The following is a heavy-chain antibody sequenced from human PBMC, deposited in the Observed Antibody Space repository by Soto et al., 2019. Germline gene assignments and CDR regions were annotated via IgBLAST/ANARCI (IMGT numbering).Heavy chain of an antibody. Sequence: QVQLVQSGAEVKKPGSSVKVSCKASGGTFSSYTISWVRQAPGQGLEWMGRSIPILGIANYAQKFQGRVTIAADNTTCTAYMELSSLRPEDTSVYYYARSLTNHLITMVRGESFQFHPRGQGSLDPVSS. V-gene: IGHV1-69*02. J-gene: IGHJ5*02. D-gene: IGHD3-10*01. CDR3: ARSLTNHLITMVRGESFQFHP. CDR2: SIPILGIA. CDR1: GGTFSSYT.